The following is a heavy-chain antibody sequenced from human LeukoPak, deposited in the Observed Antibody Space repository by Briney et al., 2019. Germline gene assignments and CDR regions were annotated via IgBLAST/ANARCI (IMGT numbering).Heavy chain of an antibody. CDR2: INPNSAGT. Sequence: ASVTVSCKASGYTSSDYYIHWVRQVPGQGLEWVGWINPNSAGTKFAQKFQGRVIMTGDTSISTAYMELSRLRSDDTAVYYCAAPDSSVWTSDFDHWGQGTLVTVSS. CDR3: AAPDSSVWTSDFDH. J-gene: IGHJ4*02. V-gene: IGHV1-2*02. CDR1: GYTSSDYY. D-gene: IGHD6-19*01.